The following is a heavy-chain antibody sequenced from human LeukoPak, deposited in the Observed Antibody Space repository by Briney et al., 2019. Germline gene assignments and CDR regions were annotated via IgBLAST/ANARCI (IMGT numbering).Heavy chain of an antibody. Sequence: PGGSLRLSCAASGFTFSNAWMSWGRLAPPKGLEWVGRMKSKTDGGTTDYAKPVKGRFTISRDDSKNTLFLRMNSLRTEDTAVYYCTTDRYYDAAYTTWGQGTLVTVSS. CDR2: MKSKTDGGTT. CDR3: TTDRYYDAAYTT. CDR1: GFTFSNAW. D-gene: IGHD3-22*01. J-gene: IGHJ4*02. V-gene: IGHV3-15*01.